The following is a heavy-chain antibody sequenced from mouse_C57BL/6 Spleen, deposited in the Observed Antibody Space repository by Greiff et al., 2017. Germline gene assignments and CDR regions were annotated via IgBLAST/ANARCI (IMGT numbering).Heavy chain of an antibody. CDR1: GYTFTSYW. J-gene: IGHJ2*01. CDR2: IDPSDSYT. Sequence: QVQLQQPGAELVKPGASVKLSCKASGYTFTSYWMQWVKQRPGQGLEWIGEIDPSDSYTNYNPKFKGKATLTVDTSSSTAYMQLSSLASEDSAVYYCARGRGGYFDYWGQGTTLTVSS. V-gene: IGHV1-50*01. D-gene: IGHD1-1*02. CDR3: ARGRGGYFDY.